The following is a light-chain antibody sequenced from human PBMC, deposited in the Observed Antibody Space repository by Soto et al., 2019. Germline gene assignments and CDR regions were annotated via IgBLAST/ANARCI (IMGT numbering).Light chain of an antibody. CDR1: QSISSY. Sequence: DTQMTQSPSSLSASVGDRVTITCRASQSISSYLNWYQHKPGKAPKLLIYAASSLQSGVPSRFSGSGSGTDFTLTISSVQLEDFATYYCQQSYSTPITFGQGTRLEIK. J-gene: IGKJ5*01. CDR3: QQSYSTPIT. V-gene: IGKV1-39*01. CDR2: AAS.